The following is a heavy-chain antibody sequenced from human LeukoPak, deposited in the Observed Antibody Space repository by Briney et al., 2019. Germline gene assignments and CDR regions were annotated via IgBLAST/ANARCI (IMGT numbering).Heavy chain of an antibody. CDR2: IYYSGST. CDR1: GGSYSGYY. J-gene: IGHJ4*02. CDR3: ARAGDYSSGWYDY. D-gene: IGHD6-19*01. V-gene: IGHV4-59*01. Sequence: SETLSLTCAVYGGSYSGYYWSWIRQPPGKGLEWIGYIYYSGSTNYNPSLKSRVTISVDTSKNQFSLKLSSVTAADTAVYYCARAGDYSSGWYDYWGQGTLVTVSS.